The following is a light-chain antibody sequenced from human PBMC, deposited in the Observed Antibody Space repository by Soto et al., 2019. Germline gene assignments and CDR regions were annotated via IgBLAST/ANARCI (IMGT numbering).Light chain of an antibody. CDR1: MRDVGAYNL. V-gene: IGLV2-14*01. CDR3: SAYTARSTLV. Sequence: QSALTQPASVSGSAGQSITISCSGTMRDVGAYNLVSWYQQHPGTAPKLIIYEVRNRPSGISSRFSGSRSGNTASLTISGLQPEDEGEYYCSAYTARSTLVFGGGTTVTVL. CDR2: EVR. J-gene: IGLJ3*02.